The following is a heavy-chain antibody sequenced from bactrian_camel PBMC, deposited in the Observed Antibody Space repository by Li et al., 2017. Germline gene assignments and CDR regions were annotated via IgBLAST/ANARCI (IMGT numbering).Heavy chain of an antibody. CDR1: GFRVGEIC. CDR3: AARNGGICFRGDQYYNY. D-gene: IGHD7*01. J-gene: IGHJ4*01. CDR2: RESDGGT. Sequence: VQLVESGGGLVQPGGSLRLSCATSGFRVGEICMAWFRQVLGKDRELVAWRESDGGTHIEPFARGRFGISEDTAENALFLTMSTLKSEDTAKYYCAARNGGICFRGDQYYNYWGQGTQVTVS. V-gene: IGHV3S67*01.